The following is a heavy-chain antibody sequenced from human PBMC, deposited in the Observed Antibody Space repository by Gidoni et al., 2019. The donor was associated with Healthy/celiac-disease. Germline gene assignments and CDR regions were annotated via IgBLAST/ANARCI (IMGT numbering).Heavy chain of an antibody. Sequence: QVQLQESGPGLVKPSETLSLTCTVSGGSISSYYWSWIRQPPGKGLEWIGYIYYSGSTNYNPSLKSRVTISVDTSKNQFSLKLSSVTAADTAVYYCARDLLDQDGSGWGMDYYYGMDVWGQGTTVTVSS. CDR3: ARDLLDQDGSGWGMDYYYGMDV. D-gene: IGHD6-19*01. J-gene: IGHJ6*02. V-gene: IGHV4-59*01. CDR1: GGSISSYY. CDR2: IYYSGST.